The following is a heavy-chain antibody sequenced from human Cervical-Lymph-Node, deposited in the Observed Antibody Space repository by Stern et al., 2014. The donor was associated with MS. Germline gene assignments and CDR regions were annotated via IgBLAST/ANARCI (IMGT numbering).Heavy chain of an antibody. V-gene: IGHV4-61*02. CDR2: IHPSGSA. D-gene: IGHD5-18*01. J-gene: IGHJ4*02. Sequence: QVQLQESGPGLVRPSQTLSLTCTVSGGSISSGSDYWSWIRQPVGKGLEWIGRIHPSGSAFYPPSLKSRVTISTDTSMNHFSLELNSATAADTAIYYCASGYRIFDYWGQGILVTVSS. CDR3: ASGYRIFDY. CDR1: GGSISSGSDY.